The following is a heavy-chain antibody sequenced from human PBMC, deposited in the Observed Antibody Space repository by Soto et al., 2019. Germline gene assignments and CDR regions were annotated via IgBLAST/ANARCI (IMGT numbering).Heavy chain of an antibody. Sequence: SETLSLTCTVVGGSISSYYWSWILQTPGKGLEWIGYIFYFGSTNYNPSLKSRVTLSIDTSKNQLSLKLSSVTAADTAVYYCARHSPDFDWLSQFDYWGQGTLVTVSS. J-gene: IGHJ4*02. CDR1: GGSISSYY. V-gene: IGHV4-59*08. CDR3: ARHSPDFDWLSQFDY. D-gene: IGHD3-9*01. CDR2: IFYFGST.